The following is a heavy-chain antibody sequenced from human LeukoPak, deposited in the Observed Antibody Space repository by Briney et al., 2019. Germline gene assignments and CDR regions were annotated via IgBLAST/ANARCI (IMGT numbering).Heavy chain of an antibody. J-gene: IGHJ4*02. Sequence: GGSLRLSCAASGFTFSVYSMNWVCQAPGKGLEWVSAISGSGGSTYYADSVKGRFTISRDNSKNTLYLQMNSLRAEDTAVYYCAKLGGKIAARTYYFDYWGQGTLVTVSS. D-gene: IGHD6-6*01. CDR1: GFTFSVYS. CDR3: AKLGGKIAARTYYFDY. CDR2: ISGSGGST. V-gene: IGHV3-23*01.